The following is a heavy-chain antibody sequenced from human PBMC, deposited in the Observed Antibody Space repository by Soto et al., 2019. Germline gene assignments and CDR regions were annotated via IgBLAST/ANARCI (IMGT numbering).Heavy chain of an antibody. Sequence: QIQLVQSGAEVKKPGASVKVSCKASGYSFTSYGITWVRQAPGQGPEWLGWITAENGNTNYAQKFQGRSTMTTDTSTNTAFMERRGLSSDDTAVYYCARVVLEWLPTSGFDYWGQGTLVTVSS. CDR1: GYSFTSYG. J-gene: IGHJ4*02. V-gene: IGHV1-18*04. CDR3: ARVVLEWLPTSGFDY. D-gene: IGHD5-12*01. CDR2: ITAENGNT.